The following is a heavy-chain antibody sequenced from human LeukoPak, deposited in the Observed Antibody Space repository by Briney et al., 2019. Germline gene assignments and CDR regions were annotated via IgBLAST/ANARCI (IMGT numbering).Heavy chain of an antibody. D-gene: IGHD5-12*01. Sequence: SQTLSLTCAISGDRVSSNSAAWNWIRQSPSRGLEWLGRTYYRSKWYYDYVVSLKSRITIIPDTSKNQFSLQLSSVTPEDTAVYYCAGGTYSGYDSWGQGTLVTVSP. CDR3: AGGTYSGYDS. V-gene: IGHV6-1*01. J-gene: IGHJ5*02. CDR2: TYYRSKWYY. CDR1: GDRVSSNSAA.